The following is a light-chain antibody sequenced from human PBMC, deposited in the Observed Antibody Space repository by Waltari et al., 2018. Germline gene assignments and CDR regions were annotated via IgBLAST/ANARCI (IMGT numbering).Light chain of an antibody. V-gene: IGLV3-1*01. J-gene: IGLJ2*01. CDR2: QDS. Sequence: SYELTQPPSVSVSPGQTASITCSGDNLGDKYACWYQQKPGQSPVLVIYQDSKRPSGIPERFSGSNSGNTATLTISGTQAMDEADYYCQAWDSGHVVFGGGTKLTVL. CDR1: NLGDKY. CDR3: QAWDSGHVV.